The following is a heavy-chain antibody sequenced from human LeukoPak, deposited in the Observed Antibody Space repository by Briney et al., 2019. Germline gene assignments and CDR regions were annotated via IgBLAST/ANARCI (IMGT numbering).Heavy chain of an antibody. CDR3: ARAYSSSWYDY. D-gene: IGHD6-13*01. CDR1: GGSISSSNW. CDR2: IYHSGST. Sequence: PSGTLSLTCAVSGGSISSSNWWSWVRQPPGKGLEWIGEIYHSGSTNYNPSLKSRVTISLDKSKNQFSLNLSSVTAADTAVYYCARAYSSSWYDYWGQGTLVTVSS. V-gene: IGHV4-4*02. J-gene: IGHJ4*02.